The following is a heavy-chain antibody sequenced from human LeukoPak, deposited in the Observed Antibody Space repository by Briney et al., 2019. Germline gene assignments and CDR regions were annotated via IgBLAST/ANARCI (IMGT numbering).Heavy chain of an antibody. CDR1: GYTFTGYY. V-gene: IGHV1-2*02. CDR3: ARYNGDYAFDY. D-gene: IGHD4-17*01. CDR2: INPNSGGI. Sequence: ASVKVSCKASGYTFTGYYMHWVRQAPGQGLEWMGWINPNSGGINYAQKFQGRVTMTRDTSISTAYMELSRLRSDDTAVYYCARYNGDYAFDYWGQGTLVTVSS. J-gene: IGHJ4*02.